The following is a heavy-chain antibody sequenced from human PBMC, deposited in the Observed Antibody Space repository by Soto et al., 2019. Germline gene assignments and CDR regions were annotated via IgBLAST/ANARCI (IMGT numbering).Heavy chain of an antibody. J-gene: IGHJ6*02. V-gene: IGHV1-18*01. CDR3: ARVYIVGVTTSYGMDV. Sequence: ASVKVSCKASGYNFSSHGISWVRQAPGQGLEWMGWISAHNGNTNYAQKLQGRVTMTTDTSTSTAYMELRSLRSDDTAVYYCARVYIVGVTTSYGMDVWGQGTTVTVSS. CDR2: ISAHNGNT. D-gene: IGHD1-26*01. CDR1: GYNFSSHG.